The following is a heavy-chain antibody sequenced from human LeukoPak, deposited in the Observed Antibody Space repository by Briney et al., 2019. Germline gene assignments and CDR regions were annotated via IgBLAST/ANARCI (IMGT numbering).Heavy chain of an antibody. Sequence: IPSETLSLTCTVSGGSISGYYWIWIRQPPGKGLGWVGYIYCNGNTNYNPSLKSRVTISVDTSKSQFSLNLSSVTAADTAVYYCARGIYSGYDRSFDCWGQGTLVTVSS. CDR2: IYCNGNT. V-gene: IGHV4-59*01. D-gene: IGHD5-12*01. CDR3: ARGIYSGYDRSFDC. J-gene: IGHJ4*02. CDR1: GGSISGYY.